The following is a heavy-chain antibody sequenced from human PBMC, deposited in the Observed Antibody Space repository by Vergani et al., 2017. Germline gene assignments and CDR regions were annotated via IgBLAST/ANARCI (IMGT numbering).Heavy chain of an antibody. J-gene: IGHJ6*02. CDR3: AKDITVTTFGGMDV. CDR2: ISGDGGST. D-gene: IGHD4-11*01. CDR1: GFTFDDYA. Sequence: EVQLVESGGGVVQPGGSLRLSCAASGFTFDDYAMHWVRQAPGKGLEWVSLISGDGGSTYYADSVKGRFTIARDNSKNSLYLQMNSLRTEDTALYYCAKDITVTTFGGMDVWGQGTTVTVSS. V-gene: IGHV3-43*02.